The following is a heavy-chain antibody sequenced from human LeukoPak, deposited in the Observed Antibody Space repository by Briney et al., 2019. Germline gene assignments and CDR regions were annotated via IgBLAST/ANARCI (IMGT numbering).Heavy chain of an antibody. D-gene: IGHD3-22*01. V-gene: IGHV1-2*02. J-gene: IGHJ3*02. CDR1: GYTFSGYY. CDR2: INPNSGGT. CDR3: ARVDSSGYYSHDAFDI. Sequence: ASVKVSCKGSGYTFSGYYMHWVRQAPGQGLEWMGWINPNSGGTNYAQKFQGRVTMTRDTSISTAYMELSRLRSDDTAVYYCARVDSSGYYSHDAFDIWGQGTMVTVSS.